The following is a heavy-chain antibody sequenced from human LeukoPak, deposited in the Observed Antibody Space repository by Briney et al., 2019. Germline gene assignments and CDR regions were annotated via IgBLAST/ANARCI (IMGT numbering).Heavy chain of an antibody. CDR2: ISSSGSTI. CDR3: ARGHSYSSSWYYFDY. V-gene: IGHV3-11*01. J-gene: IGHJ4*02. D-gene: IGHD6-13*01. CDR1: GFTFSDYY. Sequence: PGGSLRLSCAASGFTFSDYYMSWIRQAPGKGLEWVSYISSSGSTIYYADSVKGRFTTSRDNAKNSLYLQMNSLRAEDTAVYYCARGHSYSSSWYYFDYWGQGTLVTVSS.